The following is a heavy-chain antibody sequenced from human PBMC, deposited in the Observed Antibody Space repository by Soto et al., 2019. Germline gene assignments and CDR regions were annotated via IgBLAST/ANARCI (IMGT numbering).Heavy chain of an antibody. CDR3: AKRGYSYGSAMDV. D-gene: IGHD5-18*01. J-gene: IGHJ6*02. V-gene: IGHV3-23*01. CDR2: ISGSGGSS. Sequence: RLSCAASGFTFTKFALSWVRQAPGKGLEWVSGISGSGGSSYYADSVKGRFTISRDNSKSTLFLQMNSLRAEDTAVYYCAKRGYSYGSAMDVWGQGTTVTVSS. CDR1: GFTFTKFA.